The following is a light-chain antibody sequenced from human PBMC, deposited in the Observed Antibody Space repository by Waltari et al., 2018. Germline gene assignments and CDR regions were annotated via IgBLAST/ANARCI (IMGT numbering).Light chain of an antibody. CDR1: QSVSSN. CDR2: GAA. J-gene: IGKJ1*01. Sequence: DIVLTHSPATLSVSPGERATLSCRASQSVSSNLAWYQQKPGQAPRLLIYGAATRATGIPARFSGSGSGTEFTLIISSLQSEDFAVYYCQQYSYWPPWTFGQGTKVEIK. V-gene: IGKV3-15*01. CDR3: QQYSYWPPWT.